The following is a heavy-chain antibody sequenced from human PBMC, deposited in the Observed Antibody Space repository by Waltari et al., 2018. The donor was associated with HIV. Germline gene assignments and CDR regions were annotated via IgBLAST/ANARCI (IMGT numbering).Heavy chain of an antibody. CDR2: IRSKAYGGTT. CDR1: GFSLGDYA. CDR3: SRDRGFGGVITGLGY. D-gene: IGHD3-16*02. V-gene: IGHV3-49*05. J-gene: IGHJ4*02. Sequence: LLESGGDLVNPGRSLRLSCRTSGFSLGDYAVSWFRQAPGKGLEWVGFIRSKAYGGTTEYAASVEGRIIISRDDSKSIVYLQINSLKIEDTATYYCSRDRGFGGVITGLGYWGQGTQVTVSS.